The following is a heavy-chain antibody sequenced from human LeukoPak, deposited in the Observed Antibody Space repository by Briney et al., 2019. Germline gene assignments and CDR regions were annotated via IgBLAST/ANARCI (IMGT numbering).Heavy chain of an antibody. Sequence: PSGTLSLTCAVSGGSISSSNWWSWVRQPPGKGLEWIGEIYHSGSTNYNPSLKSRVTISVDKSKNQFSLKLSSVTAADTAVYYCARVKSGSSWYKRAYYFDYWGQGTLVTVSS. J-gene: IGHJ4*02. CDR3: ARVKSGSSWYKRAYYFDY. CDR1: GGSISSSNW. CDR2: IYHSGST. D-gene: IGHD6-13*01. V-gene: IGHV4-4*02.